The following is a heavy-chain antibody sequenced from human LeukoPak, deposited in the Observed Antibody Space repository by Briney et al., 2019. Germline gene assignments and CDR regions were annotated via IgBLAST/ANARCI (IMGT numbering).Heavy chain of an antibody. J-gene: IGHJ4*02. V-gene: IGHV3-48*01. CDR3: ARGRLLWFGKLNAGLDY. CDR1: GFTFSSYS. Sequence: GGSLRLSCAASGFTFSSYSMNWVRQAPGKGLEWVSYISSSSSTIYYADSVKGRFTISRDNAKNSLYLQMNSLRAEDTAVYYCARGRLLWFGKLNAGLDYWGQGTLVTVSS. D-gene: IGHD3-10*01. CDR2: ISSSSSTI.